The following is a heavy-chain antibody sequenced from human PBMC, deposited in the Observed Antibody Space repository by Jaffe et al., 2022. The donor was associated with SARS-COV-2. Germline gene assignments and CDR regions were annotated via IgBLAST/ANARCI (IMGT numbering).Heavy chain of an antibody. CDR3: ARHSGSYATPGDAFDI. CDR2: IYYSGST. D-gene: IGHD1-26*01. J-gene: IGHJ3*02. V-gene: IGHV4-39*01. CDR1: GGSISSSSYY. Sequence: QLQLQESGPGLVKPSETLSLTCTVSGGSISSSSYYWGWIRQPPGKGLEWIGSIYYSGSTYYNPSLKSRVTISVDTSKNQFSLKLSSVTAADTAVYYCARHSGSYATPGDAFDIWGQGTMVTVSS.